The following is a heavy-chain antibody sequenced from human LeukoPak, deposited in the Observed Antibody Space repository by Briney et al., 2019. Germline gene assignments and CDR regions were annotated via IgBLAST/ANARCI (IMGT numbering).Heavy chain of an antibody. Sequence: GGSLRLSCAASGFTFSSHWMHWVRQAPGKGLVWVSRITCDGSSTSYADSVKGRFTISRDNAKNTLYLQMNSLRAEDTAVYYCARCWGYYYGMDVWGQGTTVTVSS. D-gene: IGHD3-16*01. J-gene: IGHJ6*02. CDR2: ITCDGSST. CDR1: GFTFSSHW. CDR3: ARCWGYYYGMDV. V-gene: IGHV3-74*01.